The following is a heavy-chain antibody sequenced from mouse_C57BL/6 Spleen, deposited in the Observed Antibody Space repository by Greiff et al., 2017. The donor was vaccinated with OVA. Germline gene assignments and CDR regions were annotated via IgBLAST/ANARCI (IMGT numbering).Heavy chain of an antibody. Sequence: QVQLKQPGAELVKPGASVKLSCKASGYTFTSYWMHWVKQRPGRGLEWIGRIDPNSGGTKYNEKFKSKATLTVDKPSSTAYMQLSSLTSEDSAVDDCARGGTGTELYFDVWGTGTTVTVSS. CDR2: IDPNSGGT. CDR1: GYTFTSYW. J-gene: IGHJ1*03. D-gene: IGHD4-1*01. V-gene: IGHV1-72*01. CDR3: ARGGTGTELYFDV.